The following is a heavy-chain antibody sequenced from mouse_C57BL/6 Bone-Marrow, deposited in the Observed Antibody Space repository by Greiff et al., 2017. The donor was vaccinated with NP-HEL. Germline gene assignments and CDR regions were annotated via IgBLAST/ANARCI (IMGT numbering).Heavy chain of an antibody. V-gene: IGHV5-9-1*02. CDR2: ISSGGDYI. J-gene: IGHJ3*01. D-gene: IGHD2-1*01. CDR3: TRERGNPAWFAY. CDR1: GFTFSSYA. Sequence: EVHLVESGEGLVKPGGSLKLSCAASGFTFSSYAMSWVRPTPEKRLEWVAYISSGGDYIYYADTVKGRFTISRDNARNTLYLQMSSLKSEDSAMYYCTRERGNPAWFAYWGQGTLVTAAA.